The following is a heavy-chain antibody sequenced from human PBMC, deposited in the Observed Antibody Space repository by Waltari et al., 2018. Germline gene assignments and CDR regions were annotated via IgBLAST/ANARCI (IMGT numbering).Heavy chain of an antibody. CDR3: ARRPLGSYTLDY. J-gene: IGHJ4*02. V-gene: IGHV4-39*01. Sequence: QLQLQESGPGLVKPSETLSLTCTVPGGAILSSRYYWGWTRQPPGKGLEWIGSIYYSGSTYYNPSLKSRVTISVDTSKNQFSLKLSSVTAADTAVYYCARRPLGSYTLDYWGQGTLVTVSS. CDR2: IYYSGST. CDR1: GGAILSSRYY. D-gene: IGHD1-26*01.